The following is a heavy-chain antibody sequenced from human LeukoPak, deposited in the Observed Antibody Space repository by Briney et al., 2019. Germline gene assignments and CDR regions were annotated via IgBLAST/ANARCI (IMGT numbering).Heavy chain of an antibody. V-gene: IGHV3-7*03. J-gene: IGHJ3*01. CDR1: GFTFNSHW. CDR3: ARDPAGGACDL. Sequence: TGGSLRLSCAASGFTFNSHWMNWVRQAPGKGLEWVGIINQDGGTIGYGDSVKGRFTISRDNAKNSLYLQMNSLRAEDTAVYYCARDPAGGACDLWGHGTMVTVSS. CDR2: INQDGGTI.